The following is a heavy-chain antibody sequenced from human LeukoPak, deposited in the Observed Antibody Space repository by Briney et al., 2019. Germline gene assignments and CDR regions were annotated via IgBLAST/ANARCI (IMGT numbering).Heavy chain of an antibody. V-gene: IGHV4-34*01. CDR2: INHSGST. D-gene: IGHD4-17*01. CDR1: GGSFSGYY. Sequence: TSETLSLTCAVYGGSFSGYYWSWIRQPPGKGLEWIGEINHSGSTNYNPSLKSRVTISVDTSKNQFSLKLSSVTAADTAVYYCARVVRYGDYWAFDPWGQGTLVTVSS. J-gene: IGHJ5*02. CDR3: ARVVRYGDYWAFDP.